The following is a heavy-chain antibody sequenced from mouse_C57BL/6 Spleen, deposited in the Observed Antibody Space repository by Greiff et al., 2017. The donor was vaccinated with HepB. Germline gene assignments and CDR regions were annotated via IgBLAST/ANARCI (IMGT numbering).Heavy chain of an antibody. D-gene: IGHD1-2*01. CDR3: ARSLLRSPYFDY. V-gene: IGHV1-61*01. CDR2: IYPSDSET. CDR1: GYTFTSYW. Sequence: VQLQQPGAELVRPGSSVKLSCKASGYTFTSYWMDWVKQRPGQGLEWIGNIYPSDSETHYNQKFKDKATLTVDKSSSTAYMQLSSLTSEDSAVYYCARSLLRSPYFDYWGQGTTLTVSS. J-gene: IGHJ2*01.